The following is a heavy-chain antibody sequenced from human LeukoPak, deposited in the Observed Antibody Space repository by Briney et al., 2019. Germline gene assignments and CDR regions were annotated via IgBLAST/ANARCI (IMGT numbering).Heavy chain of an antibody. D-gene: IGHD7-27*01. CDR1: GFTFDDYT. Sequence: GGSLRLSCAASGFTFDDYTMHWVRQAPGKGLEWVSLISWDGGSTYYADSVKGRFTISRDNSKNSLYLQMNSLRTEDTALYYCAKEGVELGEYYFDYWGQGTLVTVSS. CDR3: AKEGVELGEYYFDY. J-gene: IGHJ4*02. CDR2: ISWDGGST. V-gene: IGHV3-43*01.